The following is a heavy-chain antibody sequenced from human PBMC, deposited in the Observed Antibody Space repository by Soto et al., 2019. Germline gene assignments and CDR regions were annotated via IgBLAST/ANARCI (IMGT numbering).Heavy chain of an antibody. CDR3: ARDSVAGSWFDP. V-gene: IGHV4-59*01. J-gene: IGHJ5*02. CDR1: GGSISSYY. Sequence: SETLSLTCTVSGGSISSYYWSWIRQPPGKGLEWIGYIYYSVSTNYNPSLKSRVTISVDTSKNQFSLKLSSVTAADTAVYYCARDSVAGSWFDPWGQGTLVTVSS. CDR2: IYYSVST. D-gene: IGHD6-19*01.